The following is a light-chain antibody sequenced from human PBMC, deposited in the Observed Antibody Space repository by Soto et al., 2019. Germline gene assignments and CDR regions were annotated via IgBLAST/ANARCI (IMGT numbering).Light chain of an antibody. J-gene: IGKJ3*01. V-gene: IGKV1-9*01. CDR2: AAS. CDR1: QGIRSY. Sequence: DIQLTQSPSFLSAAVGDRVTITCRASQGIRSYLAWYQQKPGKAPRLLIYAASTLQSGVPSRFSGSGSGTEFTLTISSLQPEDFATYYCQQVNSYPLTFGPGTKVDIK. CDR3: QQVNSYPLT.